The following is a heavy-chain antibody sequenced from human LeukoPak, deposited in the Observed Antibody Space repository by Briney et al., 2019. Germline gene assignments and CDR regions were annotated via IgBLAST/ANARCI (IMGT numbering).Heavy chain of an antibody. J-gene: IGHJ3*02. V-gene: IGHV3-23*01. CDR3: AKSRSYTVRDAFEI. CDR2: ISNSGGDT. CDR1: GFTFSNYA. D-gene: IGHD3-10*01. Sequence: PGGSLRLSCAASGFTFSNYAMSWVRQAPGRGLEWVLGISNSGGDTQYADSVKGRFTISRDNSKNTLYLQMNSLIAEDTAVYYCAKSRSYTVRDAFEIWGQGTKVTVSS.